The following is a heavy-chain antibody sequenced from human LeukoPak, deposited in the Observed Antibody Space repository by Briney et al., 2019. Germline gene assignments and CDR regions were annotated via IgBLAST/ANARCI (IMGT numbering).Heavy chain of an antibody. V-gene: IGHV4-4*07. D-gene: IGHD4-17*01. CDR2: IYTSGST. J-gene: IGHJ4*02. CDR3: ARGSRRTSTDYFDY. CDR1: GGSISSYY. Sequence: SETLSLTCTVSGGSISSYYWSWIRQPAGKGLEWIGRIYTSGSTNYNPSLKSRVTMSVDTSENQFSLKLSSVTAADTAVYYCARGSRRTSTDYFDYWGQGTLVTVSS.